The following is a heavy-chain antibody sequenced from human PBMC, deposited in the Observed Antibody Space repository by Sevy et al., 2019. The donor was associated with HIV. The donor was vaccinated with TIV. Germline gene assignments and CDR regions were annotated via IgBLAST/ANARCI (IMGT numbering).Heavy chain of an antibody. Sequence: GESLKISCKGSGYSFSSYWIGWVRQMPGKGLEWMGIIYPDDSDARYSPSFEGQVTISADKSISTAYLQWSSLKASDTAMYYCARNYYYMDVWGKGTTLTVSS. J-gene: IGHJ6*03. CDR2: IYPDDSDA. V-gene: IGHV5-51*01. CDR3: ARNYYYMDV. CDR1: GYSFSSYW.